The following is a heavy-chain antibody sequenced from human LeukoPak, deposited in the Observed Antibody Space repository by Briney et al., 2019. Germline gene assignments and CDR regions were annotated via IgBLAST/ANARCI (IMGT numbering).Heavy chain of an antibody. D-gene: IGHD2-15*01. Sequence: GGSLRLSCAASGLTFSTYTMNWVRQAPGKGLEWVSSISSSSSYIYYADSVKGRFTISRDNAKNSLYLQMNSLRAEDTAVYYCARDQPRYCSGGSCHPPAFDIWGQGTMVTVSS. CDR3: ARDQPRYCSGGSCHPPAFDI. CDR1: GLTFSTYT. J-gene: IGHJ3*02. V-gene: IGHV3-21*01. CDR2: ISSSSSYI.